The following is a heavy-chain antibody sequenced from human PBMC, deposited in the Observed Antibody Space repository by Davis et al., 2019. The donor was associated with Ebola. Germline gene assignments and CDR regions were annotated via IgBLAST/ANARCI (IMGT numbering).Heavy chain of an antibody. V-gene: IGHV3-48*03. CDR2: ISSRGSIT. CDR1: GFTFSTFE. D-gene: IGHD3-10*01. CDR3: ARDNRGFRVRGLLDY. J-gene: IGHJ4*02. Sequence: PGGSLRLSCVASGFTFSTFEMNWVRQAPGKGLEWISYISSRGSITYYADSVKGRFTISRDNSRNSLYLQMNSLRAEDTAVYYCARDNRGFRVRGLLDYWGQGTLVTVSS.